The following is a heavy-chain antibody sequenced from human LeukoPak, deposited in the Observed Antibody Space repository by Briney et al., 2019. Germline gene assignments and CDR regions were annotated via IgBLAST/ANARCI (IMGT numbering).Heavy chain of an antibody. J-gene: IGHJ6*02. V-gene: IGHV3-21*01. CDR2: ISSSSSYI. Sequence: PGGSLRLSCAASGFTFSGYSMNWVRQAPGKGLEWVSSISSSSSYIYYADSVKGRFTISRDNAKNSLYLQMNSLRAEDTAVYYCARDRSNGMDVWGQGTAVTVSS. CDR1: GFTFSGYS. CDR3: ARDRSNGMDV.